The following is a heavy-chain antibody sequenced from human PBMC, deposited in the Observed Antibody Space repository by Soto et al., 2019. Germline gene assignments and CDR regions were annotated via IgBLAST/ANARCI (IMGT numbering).Heavy chain of an antibody. CDR3: ARGGLYGSGSYYPQPYNWFDP. V-gene: IGHV4-34*01. J-gene: IGHJ5*02. CDR2: INHSGST. CDR1: GGSFSGYY. Sequence: SETLSLTCAVYGGSFSGYYWSWIRQPPGKGLEWIGEINHSGSTNYNPSLKSRVTISVDTSKNQFSLKLSSVTAADTAVYYCARGGLYGSGSYYPQPYNWFDPWGQGTLVTVSS. D-gene: IGHD3-10*01.